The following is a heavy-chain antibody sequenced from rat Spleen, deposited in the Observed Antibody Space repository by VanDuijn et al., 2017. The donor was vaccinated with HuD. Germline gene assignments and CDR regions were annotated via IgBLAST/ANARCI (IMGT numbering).Heavy chain of an antibody. Sequence: QVQLKESGPGLVQPSQTLSLTCTVSGLSLTTKSVSWIRQPPGKGLEWMGVIWSNGGTDYNSAIKSRLSISRDIYKSQVFLKKSSLQTEDTATYYCASLSTGIPLDYWYFDFWGPGTMVTVSS. CDR2: IWSNGGT. CDR3: ASLSTGIPLDYWYFDF. J-gene: IGHJ1*01. D-gene: IGHD1-4*01. V-gene: IGHV2-47*01. CDR1: GLSLTTKS.